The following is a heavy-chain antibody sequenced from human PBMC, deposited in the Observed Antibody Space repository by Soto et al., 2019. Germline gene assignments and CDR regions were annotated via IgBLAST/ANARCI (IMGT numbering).Heavy chain of an antibody. V-gene: IGHV3-15*07. D-gene: IGHD6-19*01. CDR2: IKSKTDGGTT. CDR3: TTGLRAVSFPYYNGMGV. CDR1: GCTFSKAW. J-gene: IGHJ6*02. Sequence: PRLSSGASGCTFSKAWVDWVGQAPRKEMEWVGRIKSKTDGGTTDYAAPVKGRFTISRDDSKNTLFRQTYSLKTGDTAFYYRTTGLRAVSFPYYNGMGVCVQRTTVTVSS.